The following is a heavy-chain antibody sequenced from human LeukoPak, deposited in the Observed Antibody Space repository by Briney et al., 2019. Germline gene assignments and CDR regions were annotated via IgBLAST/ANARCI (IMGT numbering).Heavy chain of an antibody. CDR1: GFTFSDHY. D-gene: IGHD3-22*01. J-gene: IGHJ4*02. Sequence: TGGSLRLSCAASGFTFSDHYMDWVRQAPGKGLEWVGRTRNKANRYTTEYAASVKGRFTISRDDSKNSLFLQMSSLKTEDTAVYYCARVGHTSGYSLDYWGQGTLVTVSS. CDR2: TRNKANRYTT. V-gene: IGHV3-72*01. CDR3: ARVGHTSGYSLDY.